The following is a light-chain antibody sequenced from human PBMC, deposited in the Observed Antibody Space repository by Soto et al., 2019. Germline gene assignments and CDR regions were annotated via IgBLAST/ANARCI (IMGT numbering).Light chain of an antibody. CDR1: QSVSSSS. V-gene: IGKV3-20*01. J-gene: IGKJ4*01. Sequence: EIVLTQSPGTLSLSPGERATLYCRASQSVSSSSLAWYKQKPGQDPMLFIYGASSRATGIPDSFSGSGSGTDFTLNISRLEPEDFAVYYCQEYGSSPVTFGGGTKVEIK. CDR2: GAS. CDR3: QEYGSSPVT.